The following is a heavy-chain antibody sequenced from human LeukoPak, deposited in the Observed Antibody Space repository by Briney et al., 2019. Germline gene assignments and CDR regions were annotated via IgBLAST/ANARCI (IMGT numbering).Heavy chain of an antibody. Sequence: GGSLRLSCAASGLTFSDYYMSWIRQAPGKGLEWVSYISSSGSTIYYADSVKGRFTISRDNAKNSLYLQMNSLRAEDAAVYYCARRGLVVPAALGPHWFDPWGQGTLVTVSS. D-gene: IGHD2-2*01. J-gene: IGHJ5*02. CDR3: ARRGLVVPAALGPHWFDP. CDR2: ISSSGSTI. CDR1: GLTFSDYY. V-gene: IGHV3-11*04.